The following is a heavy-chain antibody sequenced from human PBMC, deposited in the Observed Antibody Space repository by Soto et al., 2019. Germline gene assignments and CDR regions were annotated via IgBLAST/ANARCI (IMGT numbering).Heavy chain of an antibody. Sequence: ASVKVSCKASGYSFIGYDIIWVRQAPGQGLEWMGWISPYNGNTNYAQNLQGRVTMTTDTSTRTTYRERRGLVSDEPPFYYWGRHGGIYYRPDYGGQGALVPVSS. CDR2: ISPYNGNT. J-gene: IGHJ4*02. D-gene: IGHD3-10*01. CDR3: GRHGGIYYRPDY. V-gene: IGHV1-18*04. CDR1: GYSFIGYD.